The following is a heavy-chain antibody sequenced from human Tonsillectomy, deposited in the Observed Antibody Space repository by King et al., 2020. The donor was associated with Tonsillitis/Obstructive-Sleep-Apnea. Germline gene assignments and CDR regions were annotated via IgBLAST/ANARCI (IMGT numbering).Heavy chain of an antibody. D-gene: IGHD6-19*01. CDR2: IYDSGRT. CDR3: ARHRRAVAGI. J-gene: IGHJ4*02. CDR1: GGSISSSSYY. Sequence: QLQLQESGPGLVKPSETLFLTCTVSGGSISSSSYYWGWIRQPPGKGLEWIVSIYDSGRTYYNPSLKSRVTISVDTSKNQFSLKLSSVTAADTAVYYCARHRRAVAGIWGQGTLVTVSS. V-gene: IGHV4-39*01.